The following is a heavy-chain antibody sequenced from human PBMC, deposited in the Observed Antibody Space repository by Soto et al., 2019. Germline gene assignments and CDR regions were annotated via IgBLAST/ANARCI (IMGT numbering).Heavy chain of an antibody. CDR3: ARGRAMVRGVIFGY. Sequence: SETLSLTCAVYGGSFNGYYWSWIRQPPGKGLEWIGEINHSGSTNYNPSLKSRVTISVDTSKNQFSLKLSSVTAADTAVYYCARGRAMVRGVIFGYWGQGTLVTVSS. D-gene: IGHD3-10*01. V-gene: IGHV4-34*01. CDR1: GGSFNGYY. CDR2: INHSGST. J-gene: IGHJ4*02.